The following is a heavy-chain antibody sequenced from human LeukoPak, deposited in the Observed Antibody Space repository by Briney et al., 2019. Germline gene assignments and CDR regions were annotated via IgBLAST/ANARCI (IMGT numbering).Heavy chain of an antibody. V-gene: IGHV4-59*02. CDR3: ARARYSHNWVPTIDY. D-gene: IGHD1-1*01. CDR2: IYYTGTT. Sequence: SETLSLTCTVSADSVSSYYWSWIRQPPGKGLEWIGHIYYTGTTDYNPSLRSRVTISIDTSKNQFSLKLRSVTAADTAVYYCARARYSHNWVPTIDYWGQGTLVTVSS. J-gene: IGHJ4*02. CDR1: ADSVSSYY.